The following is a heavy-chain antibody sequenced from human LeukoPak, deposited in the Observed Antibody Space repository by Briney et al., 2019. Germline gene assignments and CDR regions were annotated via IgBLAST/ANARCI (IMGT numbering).Heavy chain of an antibody. D-gene: IGHD2-2*01. CDR2: ISSSSSYI. J-gene: IGHJ6*03. CDR3: ARDGRVVPAEGCYYYMDV. V-gene: IGHV3-21*01. Sequence: GGSLRLSCAASGFTFSSYSMNWVRQAPGQGLEWVSSISSSSSYIYYADSVKGRFTISRDNAKNSLYLQMNSLRAEDTAVYYCARDGRVVPAEGCYYYMDVWGKGTTVTVS. CDR1: GFTFSSYS.